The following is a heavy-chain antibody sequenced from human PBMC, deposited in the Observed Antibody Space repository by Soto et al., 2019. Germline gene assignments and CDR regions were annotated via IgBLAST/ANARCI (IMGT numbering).Heavy chain of an antibody. CDR3: ARRYAGTFAY. D-gene: IGHD2-8*01. CDR2: IYYSGST. J-gene: IGHJ4*02. V-gene: IGHV4-59*01. Sequence: QVQLQESGPGLVKPSETLSLTCTVSGGSISNYYWSWIRQPPGKGLEWIGYIYYSGSTNYNPSLTSRVTIPVDTSKNQFSLKLSSVTAADTAVYYCARRYAGTFAYWGQGTLVTVSS. CDR1: GGSISNYY.